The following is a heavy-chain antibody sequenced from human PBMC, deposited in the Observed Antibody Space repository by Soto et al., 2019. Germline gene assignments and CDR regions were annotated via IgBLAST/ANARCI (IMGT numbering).Heavy chain of an antibody. V-gene: IGHV5-10-1*01. CDR1: GYSFTSYW. CDR3: ERTRAQEGTLAAMGLILGY. J-gene: IGHJ4*02. Sequence: LGESLKISCKGSGYSFTSYWISWVRQMPGKGLEWMGRIDPSDSYTNYSPSFQGHVTISADKSISTAYLQWSSLKASDTAMYYCERTRAQEGTLAAMGLILGYWVQGTMVTVSS. CDR2: IDPSDSYT. D-gene: IGHD5-18*01.